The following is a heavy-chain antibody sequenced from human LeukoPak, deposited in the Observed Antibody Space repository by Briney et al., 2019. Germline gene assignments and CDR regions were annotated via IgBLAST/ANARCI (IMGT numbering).Heavy chain of an antibody. V-gene: IGHV1-8*01. D-gene: IGHD5-18*01. CDR1: GYTFTSYD. CDR2: MNPNTANT. Sequence: ASVKVSCKASGYTFTSYDTNWVRQAPGQGLEWMGWMNPNTANTGYAQKFQGRVTMTRNTSISTAYMELSSLRSEDTAVYYCARARYRHSGPYYYYMDVWGKGTTVTISS. CDR3: ARARYRHSGPYYYYMDV. J-gene: IGHJ6*03.